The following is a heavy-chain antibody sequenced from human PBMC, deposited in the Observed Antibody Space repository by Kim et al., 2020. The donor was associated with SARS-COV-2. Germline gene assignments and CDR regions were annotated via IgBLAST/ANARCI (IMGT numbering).Heavy chain of an antibody. CDR3: YRVGPPDY. Sequence: YATDYAASVKGRFSISTDDSNNTAYLQMNSLKIDDTAMYYCYRVGPPDYWGQGTLVTVSS. V-gene: IGHV3-73*01. D-gene: IGHD1-26*01. CDR2: YAT. J-gene: IGHJ4*02.